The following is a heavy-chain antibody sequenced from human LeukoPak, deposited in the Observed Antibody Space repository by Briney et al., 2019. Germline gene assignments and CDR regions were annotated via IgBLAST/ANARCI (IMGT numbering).Heavy chain of an antibody. CDR3: AGAIGYFDF. D-gene: IGHD2-21*01. CDR1: GFTFSSYG. CDR2: IRYDGTNK. Sequence: GGSLRLSCAASGFTFSSYGMHWVRQAPGKGLEWVTFIRYDGTNKYCADSVKGRFTISRDNSKNTLSLQMNSLRAEDTAVYYCAGAIGYFDFWGPGTLVTVSS. V-gene: IGHV3-30*02. J-gene: IGHJ4*02.